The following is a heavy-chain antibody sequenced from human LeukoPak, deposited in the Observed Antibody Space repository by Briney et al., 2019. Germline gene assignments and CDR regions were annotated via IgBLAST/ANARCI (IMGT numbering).Heavy chain of an antibody. D-gene: IGHD2-2*01. V-gene: IGHV3-64*01. CDR3: ARGGYCSSTSCPHYYYYMDV. Sequence: GGSLRLSCAASGFTFSSYAMHWVRQAPGKGLEYVSAISSNGGSTYYANSVKGRFTISRDNSKNTLYLQMGSLRAEDMAVYYCARGGYCSSTSCPHYYYYMDVWGKGTTVTVSS. CDR2: ISSNGGST. J-gene: IGHJ6*03. CDR1: GFTFSSYA.